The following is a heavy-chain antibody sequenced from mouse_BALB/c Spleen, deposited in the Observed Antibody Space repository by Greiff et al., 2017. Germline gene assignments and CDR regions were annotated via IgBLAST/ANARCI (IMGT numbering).Heavy chain of an antibody. CDR2: ISSGSSTI. Sequence: EVQLEESGGGLVQPGGSRKLSCAASGFTFSSFGMHWVRQAPEKGLEWVAYISSGSSTIYYADTVKGRFTISRDNPKNTLFLQMTSLRSEDTAMYYCARFLPGFAYWGQGTLVTVSA. CDR3: ARFLPGFAY. J-gene: IGHJ3*01. CDR1: GFTFSSFG. V-gene: IGHV5-17*02.